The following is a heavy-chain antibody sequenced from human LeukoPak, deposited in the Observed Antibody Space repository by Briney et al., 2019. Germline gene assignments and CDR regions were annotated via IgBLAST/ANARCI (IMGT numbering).Heavy chain of an antibody. CDR3: ARAGDILTGYYNGYDY. Sequence: VASVKVSCTASGYTFTSYGISWVRQAPGQGLEWMGWISAYNGNTNYAQKLQGRVTMTTDTSTSTAYMELRSLRSDDTAVYYCARAGDILTGYYNGYDYWGQGTLVTVSS. V-gene: IGHV1-18*01. CDR2: ISAYNGNT. J-gene: IGHJ4*02. D-gene: IGHD3-9*01. CDR1: GYTFTSYG.